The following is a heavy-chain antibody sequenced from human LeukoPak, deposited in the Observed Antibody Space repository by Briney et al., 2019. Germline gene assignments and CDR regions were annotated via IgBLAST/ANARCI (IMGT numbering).Heavy chain of an antibody. J-gene: IGHJ4*02. CDR1: GFIFSTYR. D-gene: IGHD1-26*01. V-gene: IGHV3-48*01. CDR3: AKANYSGSYYFDS. CDR2: IDPSSSTI. Sequence: GGSLRLSCATSGFIFSTYRMNWVRQAPGKGLEWISFIDPSSSTIYYADSVKGRFTISRDNSKNTLSVQMNSLRAEDTAVYYCAKANYSGSYYFDSWGQGTLVTVSS.